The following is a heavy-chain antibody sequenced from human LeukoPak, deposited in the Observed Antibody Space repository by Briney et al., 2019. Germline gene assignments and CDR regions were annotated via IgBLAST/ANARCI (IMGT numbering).Heavy chain of an antibody. Sequence: GGSLRLSCAPSGVTFSTYWMNWVRQAPGKGLEWVANINQDGTKKYYVDSVKGRFTISRDNAKNSLYLQMNSLTAEDTAIYYCARDPDQIVGANFDYWGQGTLVTVSS. CDR2: INQDGTKK. J-gene: IGHJ4*02. CDR1: GVTFSTYW. D-gene: IGHD1-26*01. V-gene: IGHV3-7*01. CDR3: ARDPDQIVGANFDY.